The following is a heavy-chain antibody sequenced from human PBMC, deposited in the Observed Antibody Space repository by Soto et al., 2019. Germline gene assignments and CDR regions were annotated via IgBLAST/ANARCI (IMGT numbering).Heavy chain of an antibody. CDR3: ARSSSVWYEVAES. V-gene: IGHV3-48*01. CDR2: IGSSSSTI. D-gene: IGHD6-19*01. Sequence: EVQVVESGGGLVQLGGSMRLSCVASGFTFSSYSMNWVRQAPGKGLERVSYIGSSSSTIYYADSVKGRFTISRDNAKNSLYLQMNSLRAEDTAVYYCARSSSVWYEVAESWGQGTLVTVSS. J-gene: IGHJ4*02. CDR1: GFTFSSYS.